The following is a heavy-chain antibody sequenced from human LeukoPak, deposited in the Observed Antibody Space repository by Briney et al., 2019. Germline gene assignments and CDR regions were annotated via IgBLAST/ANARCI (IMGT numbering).Heavy chain of an antibody. CDR2: MNPNSGNT. J-gene: IGHJ5*02. CDR1: GYTFTSYD. V-gene: IGHV1-8*03. CDR3: AREGVGATENWFDP. D-gene: IGHD1-26*01. Sequence: GASVKVSCKASGYTFTSYDINWVRQATGQGLGWMGWMNPNSGNTGYAQKFQGRVTITRNTSISTAYMELSSLRSEDTAVYYCAREGVGATENWFDPWGQGTLVTVSS.